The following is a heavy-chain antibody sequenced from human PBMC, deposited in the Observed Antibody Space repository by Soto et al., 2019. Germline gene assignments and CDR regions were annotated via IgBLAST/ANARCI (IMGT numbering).Heavy chain of an antibody. CDR3: ARGSGYDFWSGPTNALDI. CDR2: IYYSVNT. V-gene: IGHV4-30-4*01. D-gene: IGHD3-3*01. J-gene: IGHJ3*02. CDR1: GGSLSSGDYY. Sequence: QVQLQESGPGLVKPSQTLSLTCTVSGGSLSSGDYYWSWIRQPPGKGLEWIGYIYYSVNTYYNPSLKRRLSTSVDTSKNQLSLKLTSVTSADTAVYYCARGSGYDFWSGPTNALDIWGQGTMVTVSS.